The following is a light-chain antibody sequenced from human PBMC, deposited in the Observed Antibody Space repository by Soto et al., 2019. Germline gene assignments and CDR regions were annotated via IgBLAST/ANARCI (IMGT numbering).Light chain of an antibody. CDR3: QQTNTLPRT. J-gene: IGKJ2*01. V-gene: IGKV1-12*01. CDR1: QDISSW. CDR2: AAS. Sequence: DIQMTQSPSSVSASVGDRVTITCRASQDISSWLAWYQQKPGEAPKLLIYAASSFQSGVPSRFSGSGSRTDFTLTITSLQPEDFATYYCQQTNTLPRTFGQGTRVEIK.